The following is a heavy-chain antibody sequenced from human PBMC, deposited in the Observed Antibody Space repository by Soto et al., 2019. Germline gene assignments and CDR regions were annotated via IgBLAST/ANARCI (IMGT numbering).Heavy chain of an antibody. D-gene: IGHD3-9*01. CDR1: GGSISSGGYY. J-gene: IGHJ5*02. Sequence: PSETLSLTCTVSGGSISSGGYYWSWIRQHPGKGLEWIGYIYYSGSTYYSPSLKSRVTISVDTSKNQFSLKLSSVTAADTAVYYCARGNNVLRYFGNWFDPWGQGTLVTVSS. CDR3: ARGNNVLRYFGNWFDP. V-gene: IGHV4-31*03. CDR2: IYYSGST.